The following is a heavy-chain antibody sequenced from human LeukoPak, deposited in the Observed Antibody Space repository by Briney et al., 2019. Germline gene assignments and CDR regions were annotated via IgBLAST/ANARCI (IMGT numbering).Heavy chain of an antibody. V-gene: IGHV7-4-1*02. CDR2: INTNTGNP. CDR3: ARGHPPDYGSGRDY. Sequence: ASVKVSCKASGYTFTSYAMNWVRQAPGQGLEWMGCINTNTGNPTYAQGFTGRFVFSLDTSVSTAYLQISSLKAEDTAVYYCARGHPPDYGSGRDYWGQGTLVTVSS. J-gene: IGHJ4*02. CDR1: GYTFTSYA. D-gene: IGHD3-10*01.